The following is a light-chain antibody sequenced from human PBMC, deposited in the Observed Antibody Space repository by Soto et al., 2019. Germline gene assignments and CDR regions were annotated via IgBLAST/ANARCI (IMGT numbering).Light chain of an antibody. J-gene: IGKJ5*01. V-gene: IGKV3D-15*01. Sequence: EIVMTQSPATLSVSPGERATLSCRASQSVGSNLAWYQQKPGRAPRLLIYGASTRATGIPARFSGSGSGTDFTLTISSLEPEDFAVYYCQQRKNWQVTFGQGTRLEIK. CDR1: QSVGSN. CDR2: GAS. CDR3: QQRKNWQVT.